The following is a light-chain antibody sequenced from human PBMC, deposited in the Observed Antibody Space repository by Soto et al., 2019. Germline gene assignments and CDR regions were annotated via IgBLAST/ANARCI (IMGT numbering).Light chain of an antibody. CDR2: GAS. V-gene: IGKV3-20*01. Sequence: EIVLTQSPGTLSLSPGERATLSCRVSQSVSSNYLAWYQQKAGQAPRLLIYGASSTATGIPDRFSGSGSGTDFTLTISRLEPEDFAVYHCQESGSSAVTFGGGTKVEIK. CDR1: QSVSSNY. J-gene: IGKJ4*01. CDR3: QESGSSAVT.